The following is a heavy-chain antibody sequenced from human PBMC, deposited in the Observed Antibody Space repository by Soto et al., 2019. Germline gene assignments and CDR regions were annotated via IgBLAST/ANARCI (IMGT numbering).Heavy chain of an antibody. CDR2: INHSGST. Sequence: PSETLSRTCTVSGGSFKSGSYSWSWIRQPPGKGLEWIGEINHSGSTNYNPSLKSRVTISVDTSKNQFSLKLSSVTAADTAVYYCARVTHLIPAAYYYYGMDVWGQGTTVTVSS. CDR3: ARVTHLIPAAYYYYGMDV. V-gene: IGHV4-61*01. CDR1: GGSFKSGSYS. D-gene: IGHD2-2*01. J-gene: IGHJ6*02.